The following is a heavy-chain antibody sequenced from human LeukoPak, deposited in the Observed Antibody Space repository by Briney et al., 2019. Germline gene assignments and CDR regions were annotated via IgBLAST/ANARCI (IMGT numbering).Heavy chain of an antibody. Sequence: ASVKVSCKASRGTFSSYAISWVRQAPGQGLEWMGGIIPIFGTANYAQKFQGRVTITADESTSTAYMELSSLRSEDTAVYYCARVVDRNLLRYFDPWGQGTLVTVSS. CDR1: RGTFSSYA. V-gene: IGHV1-69*01. CDR2: IIPIFGTA. J-gene: IGHJ5*02. D-gene: IGHD3-9*01. CDR3: ARVVDRNLLRYFDP.